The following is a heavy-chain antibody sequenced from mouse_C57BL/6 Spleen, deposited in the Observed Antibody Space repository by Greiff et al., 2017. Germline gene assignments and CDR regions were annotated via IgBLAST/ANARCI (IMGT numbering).Heavy chain of an antibody. D-gene: IGHD2-1*01. J-gene: IGHJ1*03. CDR1: GFTFNTYA. V-gene: IGHV10-3*01. Sequence: EVMLVESGGGLVQPKGSLKLSCAASGFTFNTYAMHWVRQAPGKGLEWVARIRSKSSNYATYYADSVKDRFTISRDDSQSMLYLQMNNLKTEDTAMYCCVRGGTMVSHWYFDVWGTGTTVTVSS. CDR2: IRSKSSNYAT. CDR3: VRGGTMVSHWYFDV.